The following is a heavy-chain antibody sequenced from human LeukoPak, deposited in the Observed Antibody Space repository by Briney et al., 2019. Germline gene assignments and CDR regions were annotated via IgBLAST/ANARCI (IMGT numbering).Heavy chain of an antibody. J-gene: IGHJ4*02. CDR3: ARGIQEDYFDY. CDR2: IYTSVST. CDR1: GGSISTYY. Sequence: PSETLSLTCTVSGGSISTYYWSWIRQPAGKGLEWIGRIYTSVSTNYNPSLKSRVTMSVDTSKNQFSLNLNSVTAADTAVYYCARGIQEDYFDYWGQGTLVTVSS. V-gene: IGHV4-4*07.